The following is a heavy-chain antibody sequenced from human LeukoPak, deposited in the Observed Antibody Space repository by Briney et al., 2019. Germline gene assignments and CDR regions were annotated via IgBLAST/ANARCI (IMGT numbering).Heavy chain of an antibody. J-gene: IGHJ4*02. Sequence: SETLSLTCAVYGGSFSGYYWSWIRQPPGKGLEWIGEINHSGSTNYNPSLKSRVTISVDTSKNQFSLKLSSVTAADTAVYYCASGRFSDYWGQGTLVTVSS. CDR3: ASGRFSDY. V-gene: IGHV4-34*01. D-gene: IGHD3-3*01. CDR2: INHSGST. CDR1: GGSFSGYY.